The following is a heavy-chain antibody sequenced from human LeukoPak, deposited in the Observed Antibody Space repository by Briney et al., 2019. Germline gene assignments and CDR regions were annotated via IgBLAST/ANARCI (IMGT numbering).Heavy chain of an antibody. D-gene: IGHD5-18*01. V-gene: IGHV5-51*01. J-gene: IGHJ4*02. CDR2: IYPGDSDT. CDR1: GSSFTSYW. CDR3: ARLIYSYGYYFDY. Sequence: RGESLQISCQGSGSSFTSYWIGWVRQVPGKGLEWMGIIYPGDSDTRYSPSFQGQVTISADKSISTAYLQWSSLKASDTAMYYCARLIYSYGYYFDYWGQGTLVTVSS.